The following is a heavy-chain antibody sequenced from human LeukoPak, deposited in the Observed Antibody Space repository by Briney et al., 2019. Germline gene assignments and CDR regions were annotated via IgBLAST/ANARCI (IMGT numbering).Heavy chain of an antibody. D-gene: IGHD6-19*01. J-gene: IGHJ4*02. V-gene: IGHV1-8*01. CDR3: TRGSSGRRDN. CDR1: GYTFTSCD. Sequence: GASVKVSCKASGYTFTSCDINWVRQATGQGLEWMGWMNPNSGKTGYGQSFQGRITMTRESSIGTAYMELRNLTSEDTAIYYCTRGSSGRRDNWGQGTLVTVSA. CDR2: MNPNSGKT.